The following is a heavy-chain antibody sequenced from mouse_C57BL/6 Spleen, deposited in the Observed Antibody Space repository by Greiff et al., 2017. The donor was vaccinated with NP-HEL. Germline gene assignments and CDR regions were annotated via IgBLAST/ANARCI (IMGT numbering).Heavy chain of an antibody. Sequence: EVQLQQSGPGMVKPSQSLSLTCTVTGYSITSGYDWHWIRHFPGNKLEWMGYISYSGSTTYNPSLKSRITITDDTSKNHFFLRLDAVTTEDTATYYCAKRDYGSYYFDYWGQGTTLTVSS. CDR2: ISYSGST. V-gene: IGHV3-1*01. D-gene: IGHD1-1*01. CDR3: AKRDYGSYYFDY. CDR1: GYSITSGYD. J-gene: IGHJ2*01.